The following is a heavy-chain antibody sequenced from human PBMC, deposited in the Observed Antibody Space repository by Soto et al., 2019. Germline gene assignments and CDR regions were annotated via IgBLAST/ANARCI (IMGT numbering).Heavy chain of an antibody. Sequence: QVQLVQSGAEVKKPGASVKVSCKASGYTFTSYGISWVRQAPGQGLEWMGWISAYNGNTNYAQKLQGRVTMTTDTSTRIAYMELRSLRSDDTAVYYCARIFVPAAMPDYYYDGMDVWGQGTTVTVSS. D-gene: IGHD2-2*01. J-gene: IGHJ6*02. CDR1: GYTFTSYG. V-gene: IGHV1-18*04. CDR3: ARIFVPAAMPDYYYDGMDV. CDR2: ISAYNGNT.